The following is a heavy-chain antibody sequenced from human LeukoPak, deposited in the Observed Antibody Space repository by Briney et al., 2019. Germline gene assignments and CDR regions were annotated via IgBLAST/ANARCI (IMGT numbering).Heavy chain of an antibody. V-gene: IGHV4-34*01. CDR1: GGSFSDYY. Sequence: SETLSLTCAVYGGSFSDYYWSWIRQPPGKGLEWIGEINHSGSTNYNPSLKSRVTISVDTSKNQFSLKLSSVTAADTAVYYCARRRRYYYDSSGYSRTSRYFDYWGQGTLVTVSS. D-gene: IGHD3-22*01. CDR3: ARRRRYYYDSSGYSRTSRYFDY. J-gene: IGHJ4*02. CDR2: INHSGST.